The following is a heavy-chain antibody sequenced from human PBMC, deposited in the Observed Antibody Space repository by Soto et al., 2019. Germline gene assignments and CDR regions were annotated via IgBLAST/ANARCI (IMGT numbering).Heavy chain of an antibody. V-gene: IGHV4-39*01. Sequence: PSETLSLTCDVSGGSISISSHYWGWIRQSLGKGLEWIGNIYYSGITNYNPSLKSRVTISVDTSKNQFSLNLSSVTAADTAVYYCARHGTIFGLPSGVFDFWGQGTLVTVSS. CDR3: ARHGTIFGLPSGVFDF. D-gene: IGHD3-3*01. CDR2: IYYSGIT. J-gene: IGHJ4*02. CDR1: GGSISISSHY.